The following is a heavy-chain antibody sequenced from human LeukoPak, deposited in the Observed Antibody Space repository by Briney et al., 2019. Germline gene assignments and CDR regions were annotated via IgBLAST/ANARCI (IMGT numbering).Heavy chain of an antibody. D-gene: IGHD2-2*03. V-gene: IGHV4-34*01. Sequence: SETLSLTCAVYGGSFSGYYWSWLRQPPGKGLEWIGEINHSGSTNYNPSLTSRVTISVDTSKNQFSLKLSSVTAADTAVYYCARGLDIVVVPAAAFMDVWGKGTTVTVSS. CDR2: INHSGST. J-gene: IGHJ6*03. CDR1: GGSFSGYY. CDR3: ARGLDIVVVPAAAFMDV.